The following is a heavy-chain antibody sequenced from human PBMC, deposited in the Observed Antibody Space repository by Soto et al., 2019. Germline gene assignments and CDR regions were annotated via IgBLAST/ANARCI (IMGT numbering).Heavy chain of an antibody. Sequence: QVQRVQSGAEVKKPGASVKVSCNASGYTFTSYSTHWVRHAPGQGLEWMGIINPSGGRTNYAQKFQGRVTMTRDTSTSTVYMELSSLRSEDTAMYYCAREWELGSFDVWGQGTMVTVSS. J-gene: IGHJ3*01. CDR3: AREWELGSFDV. CDR2: INPSGGRT. CDR1: GYTFTSYS. D-gene: IGHD1-26*01. V-gene: IGHV1-46*01.